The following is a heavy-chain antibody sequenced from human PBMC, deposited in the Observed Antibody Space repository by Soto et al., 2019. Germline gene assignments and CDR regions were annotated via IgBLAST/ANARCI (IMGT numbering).Heavy chain of an antibody. CDR2: IYHSGRT. CDR1: GGSISSGGYS. Sequence: SETLSLTCSVSGGSISSGGYSGSWIRQPPGKGPEWIGDIYHSGRTYYNPSLKSRVTISVDRSKNQFSLKLSSVTAADTAVYYCAREGGYSSGIFDYWGQGTLVTVSS. J-gene: IGHJ4*02. CDR3: AREGGYSSGIFDY. V-gene: IGHV4-30-2*01. D-gene: IGHD6-19*01.